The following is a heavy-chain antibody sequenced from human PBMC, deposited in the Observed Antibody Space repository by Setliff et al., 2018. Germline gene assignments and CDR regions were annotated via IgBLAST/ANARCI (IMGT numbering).Heavy chain of an antibody. CDR1: GFTFSDYY. D-gene: IGHD4-17*01. CDR3: ARHDDYGDYQGIRGAFDI. V-gene: IGHV3-11*01. J-gene: IGHJ3*02. CDR2: ISSSGSTI. Sequence: GSLRLSCAASGFTFSDYYMSWIRQAPGKGLEWVSYISSSGSTIYYADSVKGRFTISRDNAKNSLYLQMNSLRAEDTAVYYCARHDDYGDYQGIRGAFDIWGQGTMVTVSS.